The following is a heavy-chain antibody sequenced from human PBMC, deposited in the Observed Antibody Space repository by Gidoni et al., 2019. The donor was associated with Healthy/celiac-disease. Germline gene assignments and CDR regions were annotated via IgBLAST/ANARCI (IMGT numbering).Heavy chain of an antibody. V-gene: IGHV3-9*01. CDR2: ISWNSGSI. CDR3: ARCHVSAAAGFDY. CDR1: GFTFDDYA. Sequence: EVQLVESGGGLVQPGRSLRLSCAASGFTFDDYAMHWVRQAPGKGLEWVSGISWNSGSIGYADSVKGRFTISRDNAKNSLYLQMNSLRAEDTALYYCARCHVSAAAGFDYWGQGTLVTVSS. D-gene: IGHD6-13*01. J-gene: IGHJ4*02.